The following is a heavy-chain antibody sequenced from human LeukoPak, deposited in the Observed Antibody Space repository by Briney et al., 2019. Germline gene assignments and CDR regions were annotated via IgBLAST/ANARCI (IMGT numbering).Heavy chain of an antibody. J-gene: IGHJ6*03. CDR3: AAAGKSPPHYCMDV. CDR2: TYYRSKWYN. V-gene: IGHV6-1*01. Sequence: QTLSLTCAISGDSVSSNSAAWNWIRQSPLRGLEWLGRTYYRSKWYNDYAVSVKSRITINPDTSKNQFSLQLNSVTPEDTAVYYCAAAGKSPPHYCMDVWGKGTTVTVSS. CDR1: GDSVSSNSAA. D-gene: IGHD6-13*01.